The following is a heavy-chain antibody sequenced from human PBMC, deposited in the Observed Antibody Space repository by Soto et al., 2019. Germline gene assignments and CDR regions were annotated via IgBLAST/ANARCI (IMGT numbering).Heavy chain of an antibody. J-gene: IGHJ5*02. CDR1: GGSITSGNYYS. D-gene: IGHD3-10*01. V-gene: IGHV4-30-2*01. Sequence: SETLSLTCAVSGGSITSGNYYSWSWIRQPPGKGLEWRGSIYHTGSTSYTPSFKSRRTMSVDKSQNQFSLRLSSVTAADMAVYYCARAVAPYFGTWFDPWGQGILVTVSS. CDR3: ARAVAPYFGTWFDP. CDR2: IYHTGST.